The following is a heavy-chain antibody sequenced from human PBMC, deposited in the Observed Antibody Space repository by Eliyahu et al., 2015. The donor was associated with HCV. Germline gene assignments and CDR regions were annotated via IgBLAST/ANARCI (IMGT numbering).Heavy chain of an antibody. V-gene: IGHV3-21*01. J-gene: IGHJ4*02. Sequence: EVQLVESGGGLVKPGGSLRLXCAASGFPFSSYSMNWVRQAPGKGLEWVSSISSSTSYIYYADSVKGRFTISRDNAENSLYLQMNSLRAEDTAVYYCARVGLGSSSWYDWGQGTLLTVSS. CDR2: ISSSTSYI. CDR1: GFPFSSYS. CDR3: ARVGLGSSSWYD. D-gene: IGHD6-13*01.